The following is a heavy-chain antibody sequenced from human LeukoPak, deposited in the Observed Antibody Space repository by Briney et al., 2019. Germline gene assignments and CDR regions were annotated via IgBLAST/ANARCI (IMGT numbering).Heavy chain of an antibody. CDR2: IYYSGST. V-gene: IGHV4-30-4*08. CDR1: GGSISSGDYS. J-gene: IGHJ6*03. CDR3: ARAPPTYFWSGYGYYYMDV. D-gene: IGHD3-3*01. Sequence: SQTLSLTCTVSGGSISSGDYSWSWIRQPPGKGLEWIGYIYYSGSTYYNPSLKSRVTISVDTSKNQFSLKLSSVTAADTAVYYCARAPPTYFWSGYGYYYMDVWGKGTTVTVSS.